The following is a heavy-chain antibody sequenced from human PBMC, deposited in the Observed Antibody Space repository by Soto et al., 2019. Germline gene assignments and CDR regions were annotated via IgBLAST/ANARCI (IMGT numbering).Heavy chain of an antibody. CDR1: GGSISSGGYS. CDR2: IYHSGST. J-gene: IGHJ5*02. Sequence: SETLSLTCAVSGGSISSGGYSWSWIRQPPGKGLEWIGYIYHSGSTYYNPSLKSRVTISVDRSKNQFSLKLSSVTAADTAVYYCARGGEMATSDDNWFDPWGQGTLVTVSS. D-gene: IGHD3-10*01. CDR3: ARGGEMATSDDNWFDP. V-gene: IGHV4-30-2*01.